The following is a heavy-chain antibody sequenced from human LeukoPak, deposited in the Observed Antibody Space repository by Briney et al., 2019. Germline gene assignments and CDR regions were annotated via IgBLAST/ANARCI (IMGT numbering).Heavy chain of an antibody. CDR1: GFTFSSYS. V-gene: IGHV3-21*01. J-gene: IGHJ4*02. Sequence: GSLRLSCAASGFTFSSYSMNWVRQAPGKGLEWVSSISSSSSYIYYADSVKGRFTISRDNAKNSLYLQMNSLRAEDTAVYYCARDFPYCSGGSCSVYWGQGTLVTVSS. CDR2: ISSSSSYI. D-gene: IGHD2-15*01. CDR3: ARDFPYCSGGSCSVY.